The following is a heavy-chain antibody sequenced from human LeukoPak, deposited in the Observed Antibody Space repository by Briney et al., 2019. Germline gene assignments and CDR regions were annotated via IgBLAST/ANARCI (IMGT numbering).Heavy chain of an antibody. Sequence: GGSLRLSCAASEFTFSSYWMSWVRQAPGKGLEWVANIKQDGSEKYYVDSVKGRFTISRDNAKNSLYLQMNSLRAEDTAVYYCARWKSSNWVFDYWGQGTLVTVSS. V-gene: IGHV3-7*01. CDR3: ARWKSSNWVFDY. J-gene: IGHJ4*02. D-gene: IGHD7-27*01. CDR1: EFTFSSYW. CDR2: IKQDGSEK.